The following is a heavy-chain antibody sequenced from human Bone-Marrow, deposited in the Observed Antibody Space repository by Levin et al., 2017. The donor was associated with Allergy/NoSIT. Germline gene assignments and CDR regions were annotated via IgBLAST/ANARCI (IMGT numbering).Heavy chain of an antibody. Sequence: ESLKISCAASGFTFSTYSMNWVRQVPGKGLEWVSSISSGSSFIYYADSFKGRFTISRDNAQSSLSLQMNSLRVEDTAIYYCARGGAYNGWYYGMDVWGQGTTVTVSS. D-gene: IGHD1-14*01. CDR3: ARGGAYNGWYYGMDV. J-gene: IGHJ6*02. V-gene: IGHV3-21*06. CDR2: ISSGSSFI. CDR1: GFTFSTYS.